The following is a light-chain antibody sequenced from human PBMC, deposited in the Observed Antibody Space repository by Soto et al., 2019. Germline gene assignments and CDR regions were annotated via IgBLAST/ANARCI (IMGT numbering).Light chain of an antibody. CDR2: KAS. V-gene: IGKV1-5*03. CDR1: QTISGW. CDR3: QHYNSYSEA. Sequence: DIQMTQSPSTLSGSVGDRVTITRRASQTISGWLAWYQQKPGKAPKLLIYKASTLKSGVPSRFSGSGSGTEFTLTISSLQPDDFATYYCQHYNSYSEAFGQGTKVDI. J-gene: IGKJ1*01.